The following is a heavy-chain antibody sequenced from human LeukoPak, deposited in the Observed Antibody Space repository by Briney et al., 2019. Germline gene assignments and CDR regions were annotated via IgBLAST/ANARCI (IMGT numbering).Heavy chain of an antibody. J-gene: IGHJ6*02. D-gene: IGHD2/OR15-2a*01. CDR1: GFTFSGFW. Sequence: GGSLRLSCEASGFTFSGFWMHWVRQPPGKGLAWVSRMNTDGSRIDYADSVKGRFTISRDNGKNTLYLQMNSLRAEDTAVYYCASYLTSIPSGMDVWGQGATVTVSS. CDR3: ASYLTSIPSGMDV. CDR2: MNTDGSRI. V-gene: IGHV3-74*01.